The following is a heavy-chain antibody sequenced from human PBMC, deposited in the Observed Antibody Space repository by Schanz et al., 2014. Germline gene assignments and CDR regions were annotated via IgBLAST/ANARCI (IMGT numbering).Heavy chain of an antibody. Sequence: EVQLVESGGGLVQPGGSLRLSCAASGFTFENYALTWVRQVPGRGLEWVSYIGNGGVTIYYADSVKGRFTISRDNSKNSLYRQMNSLRAEDTAVYYCVRVSFADPRLYRGMDRDIDYWGQGTLVTVSS. CDR2: IGNGGVTI. CDR3: VRVSFADPRLYRGMDRDIDY. J-gene: IGHJ4*02. V-gene: IGHV3-48*03. CDR1: GFTFENYA. D-gene: IGHD5-18*01.